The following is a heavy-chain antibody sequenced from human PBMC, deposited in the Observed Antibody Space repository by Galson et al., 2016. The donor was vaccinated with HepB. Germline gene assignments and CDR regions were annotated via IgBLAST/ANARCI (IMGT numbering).Heavy chain of an antibody. V-gene: IGHV1-3*01. D-gene: IGHD2-2*01. Sequence: SVKVSCKASGYTFETHALHWMRQAPGQSFEWMGWINPGNGKTKYSQKFQDRVTIIRDTAASTVYMELSSLTSGDTAVYYCARDPLTDPAFNWFDPWGQGTLVTVSS. CDR1: GYTFETHA. CDR2: INPGNGKT. J-gene: IGHJ5*02. CDR3: ARDPLTDPAFNWFDP.